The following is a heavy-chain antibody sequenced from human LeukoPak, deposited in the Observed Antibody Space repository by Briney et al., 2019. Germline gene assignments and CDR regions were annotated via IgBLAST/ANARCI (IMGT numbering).Heavy chain of an antibody. CDR1: GFTFRSYW. Sequence: GGSLRLSCSASGFTFRSYWMSWVRRAPGKGLEWVANIKGDGSENYYVDSVKGRFTISRDSAKNSLYLQMNSLRAEDTAVYYCAREPLEALAGTSDYWGQGTLVIVSS. CDR3: AREPLEALAGTSDY. D-gene: IGHD6-19*01. V-gene: IGHV3-7*01. J-gene: IGHJ4*02. CDR2: IKGDGSEN.